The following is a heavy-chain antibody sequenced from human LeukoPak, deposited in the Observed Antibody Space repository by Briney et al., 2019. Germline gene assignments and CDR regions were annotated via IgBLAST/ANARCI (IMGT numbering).Heavy chain of an antibody. Sequence: GGSLRLSCAASGFIFGSYWMTWVRQAPGKGLEWVANIKQDGSEKCYVDSVKGRFTISRDNAKNSLYLQMNSLRAEDTAVYYCVRGGGLDIWGQGTMVTVSS. CDR2: IKQDGSEK. J-gene: IGHJ3*02. V-gene: IGHV3-7*05. CDR1: GFIFGSYW. CDR3: VRGGGLDI.